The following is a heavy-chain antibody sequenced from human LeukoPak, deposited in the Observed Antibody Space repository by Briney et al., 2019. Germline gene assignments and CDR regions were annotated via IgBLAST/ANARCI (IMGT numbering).Heavy chain of an antibody. CDR2: ISWNSGSI. Sequence: SGGSLRLSCAASGFTFDDYAMHWVRQAPGKGLEWVSGISWNSGSIGYADSVEGRFTVSRDNSKNTLYVEMNSLRAEDTAFYYCAKTGSWGSSNYYFDYWGQGTLVTVSS. J-gene: IGHJ4*02. D-gene: IGHD2-15*01. V-gene: IGHV3-9*01. CDR1: GFTFDDYA. CDR3: AKTGSWGSSNYYFDY.